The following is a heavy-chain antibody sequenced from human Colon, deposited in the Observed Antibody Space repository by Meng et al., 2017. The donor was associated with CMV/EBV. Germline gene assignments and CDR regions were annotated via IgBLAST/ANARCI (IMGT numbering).Heavy chain of an antibody. D-gene: IGHD1-14*01. CDR3: GRNRVDI. J-gene: IGHJ4*02. CDR2: IKYDGSEK. CDR1: GFTFSSYW. V-gene: IGHV3-7*01. Sequence: GGSLRLSCAASGFTFSSYWMSWVRQAPGKGLEWVANIKYDGSEKFYVDSVKGRFTISRDNAKNSLFLQMNSLRVDDTAVYYCGRNRVDIWGQGTLVTVSS.